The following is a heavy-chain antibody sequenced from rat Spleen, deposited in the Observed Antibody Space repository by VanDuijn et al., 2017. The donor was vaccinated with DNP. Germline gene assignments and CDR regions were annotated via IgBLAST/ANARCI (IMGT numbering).Heavy chain of an antibody. J-gene: IGHJ2*01. CDR2: MWYGGDT. CDR3: ARGDYDFSYYSYYFDY. D-gene: IGHD1-12*02. V-gene: IGHV2-1*01. Sequence: QVQLKESGPGLVQPSPTLSLTCTVSGFSLTSNSVSWIRQPSGQGHEWMGRMWYGGDTAYNSDPKSRLSINRDTSKSQVFLKMNSLQTEDTATYYCARGDYDFSYYSYYFDYWGQGVMVTVSS. CDR1: GFSLTSNS.